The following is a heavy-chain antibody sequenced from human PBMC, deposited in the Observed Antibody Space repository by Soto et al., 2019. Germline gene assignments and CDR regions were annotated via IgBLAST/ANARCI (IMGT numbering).Heavy chain of an antibody. CDR2: ITGSSSYI. V-gene: IGHV3-21*06. J-gene: IGHJ6*02. Sequence: DVQLVESGGGLVKPGGSLRLSCAASGFIFSSHNMNWVRQAPGKGLEWVSSITGSSSYIFYADSVKGRFTISRDNAKNTVYLQMNSLRDEETGVYYCARLVASETGYGMDVWGQGTTVTVSS. CDR1: GFIFSSHN. CDR3: ARLVASETGYGMDV. D-gene: IGHD3-9*01.